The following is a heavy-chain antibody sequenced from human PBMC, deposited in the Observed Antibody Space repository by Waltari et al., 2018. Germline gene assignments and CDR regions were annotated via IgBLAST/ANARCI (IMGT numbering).Heavy chain of an antibody. J-gene: IGHJ6*03. CDR2: INHSGST. CDR3: ARGAVVVPAARGHYYYYYMDV. Sequence: QVQLQQWGAGLLKPSETLSLTCAVYGGSFSGYYWSWIRQPPGKGLEWIGEINHSGSTNYIPSLKSRVTISVDTSKNQFSLKLSSVTAADTAVYYCARGAVVVPAARGHYYYYYMDVWGKGTTVTISS. V-gene: IGHV4-34*01. D-gene: IGHD2-2*01. CDR1: GGSFSGYY.